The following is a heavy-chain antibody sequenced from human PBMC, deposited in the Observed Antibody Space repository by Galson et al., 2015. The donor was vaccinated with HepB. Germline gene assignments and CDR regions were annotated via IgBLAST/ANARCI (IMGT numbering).Heavy chain of an antibody. V-gene: IGHV1-18*01. CDR3: ARRWAYSCGSRDDAFDI. D-gene: IGHD5-18*01. Sequence: SVKVSCKASGYTFTSSGISWVRQAPGQGLECMGWISGYNGNTYYAQKFQGRVTLTRDTPTSTVYMELRSLRFDDTAVYYCARRWAYSCGSRDDAFDIWGQGTMVTVSS. J-gene: IGHJ3*02. CDR2: ISGYNGNT. CDR1: GYTFTSSG.